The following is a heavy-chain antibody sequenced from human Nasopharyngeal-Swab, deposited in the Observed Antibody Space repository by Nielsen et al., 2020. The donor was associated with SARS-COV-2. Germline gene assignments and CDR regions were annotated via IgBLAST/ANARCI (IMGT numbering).Heavy chain of an antibody. V-gene: IGHV3-33*01. CDR2: IWYDGSNK. CDR1: GFSFGNYG. Sequence: GESLKISCAASGFSFGNYGMHWVRQAPGKGLEWVAVIWYDGSNKYYADSVKGRFTISRDNAKNSLYLQMNSLRAEDTAVYYCARTGYSYGLDYWGQGTLVTVSS. D-gene: IGHD5-18*01. J-gene: IGHJ4*02. CDR3: ARTGYSYGLDY.